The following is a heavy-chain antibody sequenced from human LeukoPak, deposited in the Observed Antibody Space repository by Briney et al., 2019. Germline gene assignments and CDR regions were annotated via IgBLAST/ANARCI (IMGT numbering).Heavy chain of an antibody. CDR2: IKQDGSEK. CDR1: GFTFSSYW. Sequence: PGGSLRLSCAASGFTFSSYWMSWVRQAPGKGLEWVANIKQDGSEKYYVDSVKGRFTISRDNAKNSLYLQMNSLGAEDTAVYYCAKGPRVGRGYNWFDPWGQGTLVTVSS. D-gene: IGHD1-26*01. CDR3: AKGPRVGRGYNWFDP. V-gene: IGHV3-7*03. J-gene: IGHJ5*02.